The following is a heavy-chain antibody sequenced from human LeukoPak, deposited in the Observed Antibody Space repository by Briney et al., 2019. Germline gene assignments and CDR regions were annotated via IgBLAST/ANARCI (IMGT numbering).Heavy chain of an antibody. V-gene: IGHV1-18*01. CDR3: ASISSGRSSSRYIKLRGNDAFDI. D-gene: IGHD6-13*01. Sequence: ASVKVSCKASGYTFTSYGISWVRQAPGQGLEWMGWISAYNGNTNYAQKLQGRVTMTTDTSTSTAYMELRSLRSDDTAVYYCASISSGRSSSRYIKLRGNDAFDIWGQGTMVTVSS. CDR2: ISAYNGNT. J-gene: IGHJ3*02. CDR1: GYTFTSYG.